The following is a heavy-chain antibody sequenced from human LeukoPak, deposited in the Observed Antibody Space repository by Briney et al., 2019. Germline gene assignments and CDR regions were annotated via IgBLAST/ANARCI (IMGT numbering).Heavy chain of an antibody. Sequence: GGSLGLSCAASGFTFSSYWMSWVRQAPGKGLEWVANIKQDGSEKYYVDSVKGRFTISRDNALNSLYLQMNSLRAEDTAIYYCARSIPYGTTWYGRSDYWGQGTLVTVSS. CDR2: IKQDGSEK. D-gene: IGHD6-13*01. V-gene: IGHV3-7*03. CDR1: GFTFSSYW. CDR3: ARSIPYGTTWYGRSDY. J-gene: IGHJ4*02.